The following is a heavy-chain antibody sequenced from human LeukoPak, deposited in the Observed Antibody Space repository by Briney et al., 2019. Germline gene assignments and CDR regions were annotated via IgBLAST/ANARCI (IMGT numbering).Heavy chain of an antibody. D-gene: IGHD5-12*01. V-gene: IGHV6-1*01. CDR2: TYYRSKWYN. J-gene: IGHJ6*02. CDR1: GDSVSSNSAA. CDR3: DILVGPVTLVATITFYYYFYGMDV. Sequence: SQTLSLTCAISGDSVSSNSAAWNWIRQSPSRGLEWLGRTYYRSKWYNDYAVSVKSRITINPDTSKNQFSLQLNSVTPEDTAHLLKDILVGPVTLVATITFYYYFYGMDVWGQGTTVTGSS.